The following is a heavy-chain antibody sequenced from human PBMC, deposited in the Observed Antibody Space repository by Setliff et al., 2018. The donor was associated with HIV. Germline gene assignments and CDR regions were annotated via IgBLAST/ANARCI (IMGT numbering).Heavy chain of an antibody. V-gene: IGHV1-2*02. D-gene: IGHD5-12*01. J-gene: IGHJ4*02. CDR1: GYTFTGYY. Sequence: VKVSCKASGYTFTGYYMHWVRQAPGQGLEWMGWINPNSGGTNYAQIFQGRVTMTRDTSISTAYMELSRLRSDDTAVYYCARPGYSGYDFIGGNLGYWGQGTLVTVSS. CDR3: ARPGYSGYDFIGGNLGY. CDR2: INPNSGGT.